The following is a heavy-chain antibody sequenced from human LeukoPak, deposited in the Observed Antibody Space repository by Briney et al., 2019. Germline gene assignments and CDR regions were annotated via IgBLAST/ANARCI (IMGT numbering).Heavy chain of an antibody. V-gene: IGHV3-66*02. D-gene: IGHD6-6*01. CDR1: GFIVSSNY. Sequence: GGSLRLSCAASGFIVSSNYMSWVRQAPGQGLEWVSVIYSGGSTYYAASVKGRFTISRDNSKNTLYLQMNSLRAEDTAVYYCAKYRLEYSSSSGGLEGYWGQGTLVTVSS. CDR3: AKYRLEYSSSSGGLEGY. CDR2: IYSGGST. J-gene: IGHJ4*02.